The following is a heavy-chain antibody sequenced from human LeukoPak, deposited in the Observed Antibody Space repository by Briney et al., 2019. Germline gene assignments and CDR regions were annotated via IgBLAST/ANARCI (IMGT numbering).Heavy chain of an antibody. CDR2: FDPEDGET. CDR3: ATGTMNCSGGSCYSYWFDP. D-gene: IGHD2-15*01. Sequence: ASVKVPCKASGYTFTGYYMHWVRQAPGKGLEWMGGFDPEDGETIYAQKFQGRVTMTEDTSTDTAYMELSSLRSEDTTVYYCATGTMNCSGGSCYSYWFDPWGQGTLVTVSS. V-gene: IGHV1-24*01. J-gene: IGHJ5*02. CDR1: GYTFTGYY.